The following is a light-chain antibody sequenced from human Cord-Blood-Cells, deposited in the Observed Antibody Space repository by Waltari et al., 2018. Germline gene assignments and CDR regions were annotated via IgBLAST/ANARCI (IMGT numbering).Light chain of an antibody. CDR1: RPTLGNNF. CDR2: DNK. CDR3: GTWDSSLSAVV. Sequence: QSVSTPPPSVSPAPGQTVTISCSGTRPTLGNNFLSWYHQLPGTAPKLLIYDNKKRPSGIPDRFSGSKSGTSATLGITGLQTGDEADYYCGTWDSSLSAVVFGGGTKLTVL. V-gene: IGLV1-51*01. J-gene: IGLJ2*01.